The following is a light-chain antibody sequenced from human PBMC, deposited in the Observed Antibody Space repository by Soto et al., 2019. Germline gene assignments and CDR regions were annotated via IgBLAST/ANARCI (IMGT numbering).Light chain of an antibody. CDR3: QQYNNWPIT. Sequence: EIVMTQSPATLSVSPGERATLSCRASQNILSNLAWYQQKPGQAPRLLIYGVSTRATGIPARFSGSGSGTEFTLTISSLQSEDFEIYYCQQYNNWPITFGQGTRLEIK. J-gene: IGKJ5*01. CDR2: GVS. V-gene: IGKV3-15*01. CDR1: QNILSN.